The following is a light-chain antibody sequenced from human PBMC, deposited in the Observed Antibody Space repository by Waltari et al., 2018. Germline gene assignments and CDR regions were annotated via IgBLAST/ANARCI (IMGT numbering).Light chain of an antibody. V-gene: IGLV2-14*01. CDR1: DSDVGAYHF. CDR3: SSYTTSSAPGV. CDR2: EVS. Sequence: QSALTPPASVSGSPGQSITISCSGTDSDVGAYHFVSWYQQHPGKAPHLIIYEVSHRPSGISTRFSASKFGNTASLTISGLQAEDEADYYCSSYTTSSAPGVFGTGTRVTVL. J-gene: IGLJ1*01.